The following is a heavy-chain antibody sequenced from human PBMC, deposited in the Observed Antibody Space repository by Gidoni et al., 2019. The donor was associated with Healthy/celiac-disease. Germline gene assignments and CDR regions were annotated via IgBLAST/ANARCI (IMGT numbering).Heavy chain of an antibody. V-gene: IGHV3-33*01. CDR1: GFTFSSYG. CDR3: ARPSPGSYGGDSYFDY. D-gene: IGHD1-26*01. CDR2: IWYYGINK. Sequence: QVQLVESGGGVVQPGRSLRLPCAASGFTFSSYGMHWVRRAPGKGLELCAVIWYYGINKYYANSVKGRFTISRENSKNPLYLQMNSLRAEDTAVYYCARPSPGSYGGDSYFDYWGQGTLVTVSS. J-gene: IGHJ4*02.